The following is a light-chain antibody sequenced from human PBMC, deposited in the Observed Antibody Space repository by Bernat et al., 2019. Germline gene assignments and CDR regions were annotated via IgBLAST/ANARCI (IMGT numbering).Light chain of an antibody. Sequence: AIQMTQSPSSLSASVGDRVTITCRASQGIRNDLGSYQQKPAKAPKLLLYAASSFQSGVPSRFSGSGSGTDFTLTINSLQPEDFATYYCLQDYNYLYTFGQGTKLEIK. CDR2: AAS. V-gene: IGKV1-6*01. CDR1: QGIRND. CDR3: LQDYNYLYT. J-gene: IGKJ2*01.